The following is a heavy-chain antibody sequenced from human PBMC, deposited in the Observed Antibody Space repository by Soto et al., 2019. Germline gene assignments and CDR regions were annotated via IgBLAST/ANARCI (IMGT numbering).Heavy chain of an antibody. V-gene: IGHV2-5*02. CDR2: IYWDDDK. CDR3: AHGRSSRCYFDY. D-gene: IGHD6-13*01. J-gene: IGHJ4*02. CDR1: SLSTSGVC. Sequence: QITLKESGPTLVKPTQTLMLTCSLSTSGVCVGWIRQPPGKALEWLALIYWDDDKRYSPSLKTRLTITKDTSKNQVVLTMTDMDPGDTATYYCAHGRSSRCYFDYWGQGTLVTVSS.